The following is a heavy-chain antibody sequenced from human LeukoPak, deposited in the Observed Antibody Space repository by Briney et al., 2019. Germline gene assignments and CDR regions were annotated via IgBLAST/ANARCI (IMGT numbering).Heavy chain of an antibody. J-gene: IGHJ6*02. CDR2: INHSGST. CDR3: ARARQALRAVAGTYQYYYYYGMDV. Sequence: SETLSLTCTVSGGSISTYYWSWIRQPPGKGLEWIGEINHSGSTNYNPSLKSRVTISVDTSKNQFSLKLSSVTAADTAVYYCARARQALRAVAGTYQYYYYYGMDVWGQGTTVTVSS. V-gene: IGHV4-34*01. CDR1: GGSISTYY. D-gene: IGHD6-19*01.